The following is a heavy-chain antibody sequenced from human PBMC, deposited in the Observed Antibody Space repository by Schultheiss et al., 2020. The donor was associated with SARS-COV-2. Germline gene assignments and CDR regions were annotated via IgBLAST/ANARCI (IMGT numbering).Heavy chain of an antibody. J-gene: IGHJ4*02. CDR1: GYTFTSYG. CDR2: ISAYNGNT. V-gene: IGHV1-18*01. D-gene: IGHD3-3*01. CDR3: ARGPVYFWSAGNFDY. Sequence: ASVKVSCKASGYTFTSYGISWVRQAPGQGLEWMGWISAYNGNTNYAQKLQGRVTMTTDTSTSTAYMELRSLRSDDTAVYYCARGPVYFWSAGNFDYWGQGTLVTVSS.